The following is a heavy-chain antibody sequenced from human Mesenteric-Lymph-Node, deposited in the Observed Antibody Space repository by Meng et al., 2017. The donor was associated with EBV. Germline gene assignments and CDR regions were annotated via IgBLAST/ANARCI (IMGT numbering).Heavy chain of an antibody. CDR2: INAGNGDT. D-gene: IGHD2-21*02. Sequence: QVQLVQSGAEVKKPXASVKVSCKASGYTFTNYAMHWVRQAPGQRLEWMAWINAGNGDTEYAPKFQGRLTMNRDSSTSTAYMELSNLRSEDTAVYYCARVTLLFRSADFWGQGTLVTVSS. J-gene: IGHJ4*02. CDR1: GYTFTNYA. CDR3: ARVTLLFRSADF. V-gene: IGHV1-3*01.